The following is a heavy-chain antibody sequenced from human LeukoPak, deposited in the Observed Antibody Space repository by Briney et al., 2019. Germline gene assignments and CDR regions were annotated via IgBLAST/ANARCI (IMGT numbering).Heavy chain of an antibody. Sequence: GGSLRLSCAASGFISSSYWMYWVRQPPGKGLVYIACINTDGFSTSYADSVKGRFTISRDNAKNTLYLQMNSLRAEDTAVYYCARDQSIAGPTTADYWGQGTLVTVSS. J-gene: IGHJ4*02. V-gene: IGHV3-74*01. CDR1: GFISSSYW. D-gene: IGHD1-26*01. CDR3: ARDQSIAGPTTADY. CDR2: INTDGFST.